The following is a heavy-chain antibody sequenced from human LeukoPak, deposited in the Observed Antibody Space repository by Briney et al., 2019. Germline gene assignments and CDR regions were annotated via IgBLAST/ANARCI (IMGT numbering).Heavy chain of an antibody. Sequence: ASVKVSCKVSGYTLTELSMHWVRQAPGKGLEWMGGFDPEDGETIYAQKFQGRVTMTEDTSTDTAYMEPSSLRSEDTAVYYCAATMVRGVIIDYWGQGTLVTVSS. CDR1: GYTLTELS. D-gene: IGHD3-10*01. CDR2: FDPEDGET. V-gene: IGHV1-24*01. J-gene: IGHJ4*02. CDR3: AATMVRGVIIDY.